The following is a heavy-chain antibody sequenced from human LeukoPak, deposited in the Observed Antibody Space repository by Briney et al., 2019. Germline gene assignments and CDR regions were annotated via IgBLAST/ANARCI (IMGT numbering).Heavy chain of an antibody. CDR1: GFTFTSYT. Sequence: GGSLRLSCAASGFTFTSYTMNWVRQAPGKGLAWVSSISSSSNYIYYADSVKGRFTISRDNAKNSLYLQMNSLGAEDTAVYYCARDRITIFGVVESWGQGTLVTVSS. CDR2: ISSSSNYI. D-gene: IGHD3-3*01. J-gene: IGHJ4*02. V-gene: IGHV3-21*01. CDR3: ARDRITIFGVVES.